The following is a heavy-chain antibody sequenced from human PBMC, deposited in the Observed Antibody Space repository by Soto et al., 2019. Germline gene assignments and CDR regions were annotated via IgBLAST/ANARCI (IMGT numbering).Heavy chain of an antibody. CDR3: AKDREGYCSSTSCSYYFDY. CDR2: ISGSGGST. CDR1: GFTFSSYA. J-gene: IGHJ4*02. Sequence: GGSLRLSCAASGFTFSSYAMSWVRQAPGKGLEWVSAISGSGGSTYYADSVKGRFTISRDNSKNTLYLQMNSLRAEDPAVYYCAKDREGYCSSTSCSYYFDYWGQGTLVTVSS. D-gene: IGHD2-2*01. V-gene: IGHV3-23*01.